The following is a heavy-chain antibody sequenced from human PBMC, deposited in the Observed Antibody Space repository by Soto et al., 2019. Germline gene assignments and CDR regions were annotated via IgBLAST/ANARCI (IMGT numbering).Heavy chain of an antibody. CDR2: INSDGSST. Sequence: EVQLVESGGGLVQPGGSLRLSCAASGFSFSNCWMHWVRQAPGMGLVWVSHINSDGSSTTYADSVKGRFTISRDNAKNTLYLQMNSLRAEDTAVYYCARAICYYGIDVWGQGTTVTVSS. D-gene: IGHD3-9*01. V-gene: IGHV3-74*01. CDR3: ARAICYYGIDV. J-gene: IGHJ6*02. CDR1: GFSFSNCW.